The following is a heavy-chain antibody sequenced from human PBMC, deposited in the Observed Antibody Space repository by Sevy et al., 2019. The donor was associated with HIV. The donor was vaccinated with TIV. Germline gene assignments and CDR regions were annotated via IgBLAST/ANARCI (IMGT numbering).Heavy chain of an antibody. Sequence: GGSWSLSGPASGLTFNDYALGWFARAPGLGLSGASSVLPTGETYYPDSVKGRFTVSRDNSKTTVFLQRSGLRAEDTAVYYCAKDGSRIWSRHNWFDSWGHGTLVTVSS. V-gene: IGHV3-23*01. CDR3: AKDGSRIWSRHNWFDS. D-gene: IGHD3-3*01. J-gene: IGHJ5*01. CDR1: GLTFNDYA. CDR2: VLPTGET.